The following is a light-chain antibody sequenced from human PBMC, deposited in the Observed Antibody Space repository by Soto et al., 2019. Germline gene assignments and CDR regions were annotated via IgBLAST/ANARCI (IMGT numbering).Light chain of an antibody. V-gene: IGKV3-11*01. CDR2: DAS. Sequence: DIVFTQSPATLSLPQGERETLSCWASQSVNRYLVWYQQKPGQAPRLLMYDASKRATGIPARFSGSGSGTDFTLTISSLEPEDFAVYYCQQRDIWPWTFGQGTKVDI. J-gene: IGKJ1*01. CDR1: QSVNRY. CDR3: QQRDIWPWT.